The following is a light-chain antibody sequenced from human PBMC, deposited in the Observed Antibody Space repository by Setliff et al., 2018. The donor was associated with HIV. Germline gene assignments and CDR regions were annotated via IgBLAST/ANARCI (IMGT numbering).Light chain of an antibody. CDR2: STN. J-gene: IGLJ1*01. CDR1: SGSVSTSNY. Sequence: QTVVTQEPAFSVSPGGTVTLTCGLTSGSVSTSNYPSWYQQTPGQAPRTLTYSTNIRSSGVPDRFSGSIVGNKAALTIAGAQADDESDYFCLLYLSSGIYVFGTGTKVTVL. V-gene: IGLV8-61*01. CDR3: LLYLSSGIYV.